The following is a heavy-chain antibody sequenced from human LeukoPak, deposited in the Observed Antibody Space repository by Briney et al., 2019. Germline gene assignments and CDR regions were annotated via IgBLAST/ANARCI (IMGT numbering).Heavy chain of an antibody. J-gene: IGHJ4*02. CDR3: ARAPRHTNSWYYFDY. Sequence: SETLSLTCAVYGGSFSGYYWNRIRQPPGKGLEWIGEINHSGSTNYNPSLKSRVTISVDTSKNQFSLKLSSVTAADTAVYYCARAPRHTNSWYYFDYWGQGTLVSVSS. CDR1: GGSFSGYY. CDR2: INHSGST. D-gene: IGHD2-2*01. V-gene: IGHV4-34*01.